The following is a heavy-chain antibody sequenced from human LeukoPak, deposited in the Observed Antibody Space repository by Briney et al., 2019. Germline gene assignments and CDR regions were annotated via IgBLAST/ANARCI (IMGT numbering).Heavy chain of an antibody. V-gene: IGHV3-64*01. CDR3: AATLTIFGVVPRTLLFYGMDV. D-gene: IGHD3-3*01. Sequence: PGGSLRLSCAASGFTFSSYAMHWVRQAPGKGLEYVSAISSNGGSTYYANSVKGRFTISRDNSKNTLYLQMGSLSAEDMAVYYCAATLTIFGVVPRTLLFYGMDVWGQGTTVTVSS. CDR1: GFTFSSYA. J-gene: IGHJ6*02. CDR2: ISSNGGST.